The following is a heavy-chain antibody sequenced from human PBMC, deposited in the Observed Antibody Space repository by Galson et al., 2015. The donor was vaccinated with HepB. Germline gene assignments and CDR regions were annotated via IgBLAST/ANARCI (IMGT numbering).Heavy chain of an antibody. V-gene: IGHV3-9*01. CDR1: GFTFDDYA. J-gene: IGHJ5*02. Sequence: SLRLSCAASGFTFDDYAMHWVRQAPGKGLEWVSGISWNSGSIGYADSVKGRFTISRDNAKNSLYLQMNSLRAEDTALYYCAKDHVGTVTTAWFDPWGQGTLVTVSS. CDR3: AKDHVGTVTTAWFDP. D-gene: IGHD4-17*01. CDR2: ISWNSGSI.